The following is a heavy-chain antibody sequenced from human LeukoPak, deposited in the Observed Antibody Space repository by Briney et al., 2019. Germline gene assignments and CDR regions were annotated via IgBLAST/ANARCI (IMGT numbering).Heavy chain of an antibody. V-gene: IGHV3-23*01. Sequence: GGSLRLSCATSGFTLRSHAMSWVRQAPGKGLEWVSSISASGNSTFYADSVKGRFTISRDNSKNSLFLQMNSLRAEDTAVYYCAREVKAVPGDESFDYWGQGTLVTVSS. CDR3: AREVKAVPGDESFDY. CDR1: GFTLRSHA. J-gene: IGHJ4*02. D-gene: IGHD6-19*01. CDR2: ISASGNST.